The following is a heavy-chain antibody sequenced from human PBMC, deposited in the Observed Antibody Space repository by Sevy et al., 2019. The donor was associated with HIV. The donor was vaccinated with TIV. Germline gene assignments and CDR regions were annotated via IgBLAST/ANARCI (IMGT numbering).Heavy chain of an antibody. D-gene: IGHD1-26*01. CDR2: INGDGGSA. J-gene: IGHJ4*02. CDR3: ARPTPRIAPSSAAFFDY. V-gene: IGHV3-23*01. Sequence: GGSLRLSCAASGFPFSSFAMSWVRHIPGKGLERVSTINGDGGSAYYADSVKGRFTLSRDNSNNTVFLQMNRLRDEDTAVYYCARPTPRIAPSSAAFFDYWSQGTLVTVSS. CDR1: GFPFSSFA.